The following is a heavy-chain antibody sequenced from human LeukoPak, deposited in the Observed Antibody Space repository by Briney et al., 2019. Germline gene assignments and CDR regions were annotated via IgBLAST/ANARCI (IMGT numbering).Heavy chain of an antibody. CDR2: ISGSGGST. CDR1: GFTFSSYA. Sequence: GGSPRLSCAASGFTFSSYAVSWVRQAPGKGLEWVSSISGSGGSTYSADSVKGRFTISRDNSKNTLYLQMNSLRAEDTALYYCAKDRSCTNDICHGDFDYWGQGTLVTVPS. CDR3: AKDRSCTNDICHGDFDY. D-gene: IGHD2-8*01. J-gene: IGHJ4*02. V-gene: IGHV3-23*01.